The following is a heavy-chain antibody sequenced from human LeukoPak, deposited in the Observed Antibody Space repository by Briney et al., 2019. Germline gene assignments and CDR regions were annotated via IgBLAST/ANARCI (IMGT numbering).Heavy chain of an antibody. CDR3: ARGPGDYMDY. CDR2: IYYGGST. Sequence: SETLSLTCTVSGGSISSGDYYWSWIRQPPGKGLEWIGYIYYGGSTYYNPSLKSRVTISVDTSKNQFSLKLSSVTAADTAVYYCARGPGDYMDYWGQGTLVTVSS. V-gene: IGHV4-30-4*01. J-gene: IGHJ4*02. CDR1: GGSISSGDYY.